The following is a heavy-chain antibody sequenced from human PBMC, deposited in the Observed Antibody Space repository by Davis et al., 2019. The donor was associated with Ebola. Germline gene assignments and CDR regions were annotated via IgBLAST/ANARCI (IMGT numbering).Heavy chain of an antibody. J-gene: IGHJ4*02. CDR1: GFTFSSYA. CDR3: ARDQYGVGATSFDY. V-gene: IGHV3-30-3*01. CDR2: ISYDGSNK. D-gene: IGHD1-26*01. Sequence: PGGSLRLSCAASGFTFSSYAMHWVRQAPGKGLEWVAVISYDGSNKYYADSVKGRFTISRDNSKNTLYLQMNSLRAEDTAVYYCARDQYGVGATSFDYWGQGTLVTVSS.